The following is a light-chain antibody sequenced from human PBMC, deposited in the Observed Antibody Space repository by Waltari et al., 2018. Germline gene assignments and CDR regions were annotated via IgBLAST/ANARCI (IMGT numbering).Light chain of an antibody. Sequence: DIQITQSPSSLSASVGDRVTITCRAEQGLCNSLAWYQQKPGKAPKLLIYAASRLATGVPSMFSGSGSGTDYTLTISSLQPEDFATYYCQQYYSTLPHTFGQGTKLEIK. CDR1: QGLCNS. CDR3: QQYYSTLPHT. CDR2: AAS. V-gene: IGKV1-NL1*01. J-gene: IGKJ2*01.